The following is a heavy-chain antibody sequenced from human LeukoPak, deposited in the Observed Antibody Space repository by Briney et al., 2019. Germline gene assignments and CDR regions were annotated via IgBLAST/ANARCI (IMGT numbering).Heavy chain of an antibody. Sequence: SETLSLTCAVYGGSFSGYYWSWIRQPPGKGLEWIGEINHSGSTNYNPTLKSRVTISVDTSKNQFSLKLSSMTAADTAVYYCARLGVRRRYYYGMDVWGQGTTVTVSS. D-gene: IGHD3-16*01. V-gene: IGHV4-34*01. CDR3: ARLGVRRRYYYGMDV. CDR1: GGSFSGYY. J-gene: IGHJ6*02. CDR2: INHSGST.